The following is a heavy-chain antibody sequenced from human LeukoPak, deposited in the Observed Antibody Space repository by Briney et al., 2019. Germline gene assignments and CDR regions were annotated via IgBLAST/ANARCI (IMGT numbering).Heavy chain of an antibody. J-gene: IGHJ5*02. V-gene: IGHV4-59*01. D-gene: IGHD3-10*01. CDR3: ARDIYGSGHGWFDT. Sequence: PSETLSVTCTVSHVSISTYYWSWIRQPPGKGLEWMGYIHYSGSTNYNPSLKSRVTISVDTSKKQLSLMLRSVTAADTAVYYCARDIYGSGHGWFDTWGQGRLVTVSS. CDR2: IHYSGST. CDR1: HVSISTYY.